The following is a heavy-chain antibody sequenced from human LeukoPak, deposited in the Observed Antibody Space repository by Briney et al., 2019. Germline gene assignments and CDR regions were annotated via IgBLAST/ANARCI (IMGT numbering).Heavy chain of an antibody. CDR2: INHSGST. J-gene: IGHJ4*02. CDR3: ETGLQRIAARFWTDY. V-gene: IGHV4-34*01. CDR1: GGSFSGYY. D-gene: IGHD6-6*01. Sequence: WETLSLTCAVYGGSFSGYYWSWIRQPPGKGLEWIGEINHSGSTNYNPSLKSRVTISVDTSKNQFSLKLSSVTAADTPVYYCETGLQRIAARFWTDYWGQGTLVTVSS.